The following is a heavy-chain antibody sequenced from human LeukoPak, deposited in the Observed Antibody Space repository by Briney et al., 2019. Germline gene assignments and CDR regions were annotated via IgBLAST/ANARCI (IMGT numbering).Heavy chain of an antibody. CDR2: IYYSGST. J-gene: IGHJ5*02. CDR1: GGSISSGGYY. Sequence: SETLSLTCTVSGGSISSGGYYWSWIGQHPGKGLEWIGYIYYSGSTYYNPSLKSRVTISVDTSKNQFSLKLSSVTAADTAVYYCARDSGNNWFDPWGQGTLATVSS. V-gene: IGHV4-31*03. CDR3: ARDSGNNWFDP. D-gene: IGHD1-26*01.